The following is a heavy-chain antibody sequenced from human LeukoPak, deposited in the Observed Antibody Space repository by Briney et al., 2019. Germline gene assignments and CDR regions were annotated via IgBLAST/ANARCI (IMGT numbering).Heavy chain of an antibody. D-gene: IGHD6-13*01. V-gene: IGHV1-18*01. CDR3: ARGSSSSTYYYYYGMDV. J-gene: IGHJ6*02. CDR2: ISAYNGNT. CDR1: GYTFTSYG. Sequence: GESLKISCKGSGYTFTSYGISWVRQAPGQGLEWMGWISAYNGNTNYAQKLQGRVTMTTDTSTSTAYMELRSLRSDDTAVYYCARGSSSSTYYYYYGMDVWGQGTTVTVSS.